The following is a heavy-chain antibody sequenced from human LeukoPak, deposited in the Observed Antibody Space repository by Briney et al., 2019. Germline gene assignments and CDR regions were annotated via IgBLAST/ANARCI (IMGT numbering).Heavy chain of an antibody. CDR1: GGSISSYY. J-gene: IGHJ1*01. CDR3: ARAGYLAPRWAEYFQH. CDR2: IYYSGST. D-gene: IGHD6-6*01. Sequence: SETLSLTCTVSGGSISSYYWSWIRQPPGKGLEWIGYIYYSGSTYYNPSLKSRVTILVDTSKNQFSLKLSSVTAADTAVYYCARAGYLAPRWAEYFQHWGQGTLVTVSS. V-gene: IGHV4-30-4*01.